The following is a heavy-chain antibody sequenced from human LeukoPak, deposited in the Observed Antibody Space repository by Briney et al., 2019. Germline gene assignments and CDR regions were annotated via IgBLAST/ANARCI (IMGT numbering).Heavy chain of an antibody. CDR2: IKQDGSEK. J-gene: IGHJ4*02. V-gene: IGHV3-7*01. CDR1: GFTFSSYW. CDR3: ARDTPVVVPSYFDY. Sequence: GGSLRLSCAASGFTFSSYWVSWVRQAPGKGLEWVANIKQDGSEKYYVDSVKGRFTISRDNAKNSLYLQMNSLRAEDTAVYYCARDTPVVVPSYFDYWGQGTLVTVSS. D-gene: IGHD2-2*01.